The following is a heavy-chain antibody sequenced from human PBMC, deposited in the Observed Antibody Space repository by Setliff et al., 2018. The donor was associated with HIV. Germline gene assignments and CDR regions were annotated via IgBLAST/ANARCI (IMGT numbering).Heavy chain of an antibody. V-gene: IGHV1-2*02. CDR3: ALASIVSTARWNH. D-gene: IGHD1-26*01. J-gene: IGHJ5*02. Sequence: ASVKVSCKASRGTFNRYTISWVRRAPGQGLEWMGWINPNSGATNYAQNFQGRVTMTRDTSISTAYMDLSSLTSDDTAVYYCALASIVSTARWNHWGRGTLVTVSS. CDR1: RGTFNRYT. CDR2: INPNSGAT.